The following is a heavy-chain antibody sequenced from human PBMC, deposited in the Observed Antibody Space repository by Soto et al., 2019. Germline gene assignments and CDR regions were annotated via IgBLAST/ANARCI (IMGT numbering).Heavy chain of an antibody. CDR3: AKFRNYYGSGSYYNSDWRCLQTHYFDY. V-gene: IGHV3-23*01. CDR2: ISGSGGST. D-gene: IGHD3-10*01. Sequence: GGSLRLSCAASGFTFSSYAMSWVRQAPGKGLEWVSAISGSGGSTYYADSVKGRFTISRDNSKNTLYLQMNSLRDEDTAVYYCAKFRNYYGSGSYYNSDWRCLQTHYFDYWGQGALVTVSS. J-gene: IGHJ4*02. CDR1: GFTFSSYA.